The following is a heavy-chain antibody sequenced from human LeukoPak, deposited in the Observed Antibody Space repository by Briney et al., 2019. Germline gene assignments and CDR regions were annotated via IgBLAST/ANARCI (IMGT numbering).Heavy chain of an antibody. CDR2: INPNSGGT. V-gene: IGHV1-2*06. CDR3: ARGRIAVAGNPDY. J-gene: IGHJ4*02. D-gene: IGHD6-19*01. Sequence: ASVKVSCKASGYTFTGYYMHWVRQAPGQGLEWMGRINPNSGGTNYAQKFQGRVTMTRDTSISTAYMELSRLRSDDAAVYYCARGRIAVAGNPDYWCQGTLVTVSS. CDR1: GYTFTGYY.